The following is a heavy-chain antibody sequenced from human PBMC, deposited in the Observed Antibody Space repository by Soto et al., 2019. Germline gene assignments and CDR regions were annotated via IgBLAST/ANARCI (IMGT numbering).Heavy chain of an antibody. J-gene: IGHJ5*01. CDR2: IYPDDSDT. D-gene: IGHD3-3*01. CDR1: GYSFTNYW. CDR3: ARLEWLSLAAWFDT. V-gene: IGHV5-51*01. Sequence: PGESLKISCKGSGYSFTNYWIGWVRQMPGKGLEPMGMIYPDDSDTKYSPSFQGQVTFSADKSINTAYLQWSSLKASDTAIYYCARLEWLSLAAWFDTWG.